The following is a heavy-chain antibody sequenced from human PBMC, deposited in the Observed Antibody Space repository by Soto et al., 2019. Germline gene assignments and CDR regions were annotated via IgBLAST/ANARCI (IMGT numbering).Heavy chain of an antibody. CDR3: ARHRGSSGWDYYYYVDG. Sequence: SETLSLTCTVSGGSISSYYWSWIRQPPGKGLEWIGYIYYSGSTNYNPSLKSRVTISVDTSKNQFSLKLSSVTAADTAVYYCARHRGSSGWDYYYYVDGWGKGTTVTVSS. CDR2: IYYSGST. CDR1: GGSISSYY. V-gene: IGHV4-59*08. J-gene: IGHJ6*03. D-gene: IGHD6-19*01.